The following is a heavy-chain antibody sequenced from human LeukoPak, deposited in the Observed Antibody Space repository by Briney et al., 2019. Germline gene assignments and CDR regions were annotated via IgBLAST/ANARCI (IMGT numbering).Heavy chain of an antibody. Sequence: GGSLKLSCAASGFTFTNYWMHWVRQAPGKGLVWVSHINTDGSSTNYADSVKGRFTISRDNAKNTLYLQMNSLRAEDTAVYYCARDPGAYFDYWGQGTLVTVSS. J-gene: IGHJ4*02. V-gene: IGHV3-74*01. CDR2: INTDGSST. CDR1: GFTFTNYW. CDR3: ARDPGAYFDY. D-gene: IGHD3-16*01.